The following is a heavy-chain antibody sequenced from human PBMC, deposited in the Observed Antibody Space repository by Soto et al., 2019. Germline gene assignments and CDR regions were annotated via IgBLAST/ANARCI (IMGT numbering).Heavy chain of an antibody. D-gene: IGHD6-25*01. V-gene: IGHV4-34*02. J-gene: IGHJ5*02. CDR2: IIPGGGV. CDR3: ARGARAAFVS. Sequence: QVQLQQWGAGLLKPSQTLSLTCAVYGGSFRTYSWSWIRQSPGKGLEWIVEIIPGGGVNYSPALKSRVSISIDTSKIHFSLNLTSVTAADTAVYFCARGARAAFVSWGQGTLVTVSS. CDR1: GGSFRTYS.